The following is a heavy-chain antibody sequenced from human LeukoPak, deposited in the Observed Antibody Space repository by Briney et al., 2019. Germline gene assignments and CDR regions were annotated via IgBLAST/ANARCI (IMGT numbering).Heavy chain of an antibody. Sequence: SGTLSLTCAVSGGSISSSNWWSWVRQPPGKGLEWIGEIYHSGSTNYNPSLKSRVTISVDKSKNQFSLKLSSVTAADTAVYYCARGINSSSWYYYYYYMDVWGKGTTVTVSS. CDR1: GGSISSSNW. V-gene: IGHV4-4*02. D-gene: IGHD6-13*01. CDR2: IYHSGST. CDR3: ARGINSSSWYYYYYYMDV. J-gene: IGHJ6*03.